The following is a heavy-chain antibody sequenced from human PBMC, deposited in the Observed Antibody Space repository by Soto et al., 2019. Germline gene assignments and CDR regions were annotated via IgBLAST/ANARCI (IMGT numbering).Heavy chain of an antibody. V-gene: IGHV4-34*01. CDR1: GGSFSGYY. D-gene: IGHD3-3*01. CDR2: INHSGST. CDR3: ARGSALRFLEWFLDYYYYGMDV. J-gene: IGHJ6*02. Sequence: SETLSLTCAVYGGSFSGYYWSWIRQPPGNGLEWIGEINHSGSTNYNPSLKSRVTISVDTSKNQFSLKLSSVTAADTAVYYCARGSALRFLEWFLDYYYYGMDVWGQGTTVTV.